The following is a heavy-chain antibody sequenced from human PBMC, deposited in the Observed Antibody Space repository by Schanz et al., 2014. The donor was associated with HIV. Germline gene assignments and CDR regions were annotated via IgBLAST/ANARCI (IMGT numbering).Heavy chain of an antibody. CDR1: GYSFTGYY. V-gene: IGHV1-46*01. J-gene: IGHJ6*02. CDR3: AREKMDTGGLDV. CDR2: INPSGGST. Sequence: QVQLVQSGAEVKKPGASVKVSCKASGYSFTGYYMHWVRQAPGQGLEWMGIINPSGGSTSYAQKFQGRVTMTRDTSTSTVYMELSSLRSEDTAVYYCAREKMDTGGLDVWGQGTTVTVSS.